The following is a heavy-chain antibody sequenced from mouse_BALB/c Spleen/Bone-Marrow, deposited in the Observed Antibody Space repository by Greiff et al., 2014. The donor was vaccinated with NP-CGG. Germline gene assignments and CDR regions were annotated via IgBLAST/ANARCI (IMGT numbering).Heavy chain of an antibody. D-gene: IGHD1-1*01. CDR3: AAITTVVARYAMDY. CDR2: ISSGSSTI. Sequence: VMLVESGGGLVQPGGSRKLSCAASGFTFSSFGMHWVRQAPEKGLEWVAYISSGSSTIYYADTVKDRFTISRDNPKNTLFLQMTSLRSEDTAMYYCAAITTVVARYAMDYWGQGTSVTVSS. CDR1: GFTFSSFG. J-gene: IGHJ4*01. V-gene: IGHV5-17*02.